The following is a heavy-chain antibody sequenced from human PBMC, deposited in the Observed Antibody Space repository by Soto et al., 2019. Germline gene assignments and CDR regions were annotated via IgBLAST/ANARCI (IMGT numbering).Heavy chain of an antibody. J-gene: IGHJ4*02. Sequence: GGSLRLSCAASGFTFSSYAMSWVRQAPGKGLEWVSAISGSGGSTYYADSVKGRFTISRDNSKNTLYLQMNSLRAEDTAVYYCAKAPQEISDYVLDYYFDYWGQGTLVSVSS. CDR2: ISGSGGST. CDR3: AKAPQEISDYVLDYYFDY. D-gene: IGHD4-17*01. CDR1: GFTFSSYA. V-gene: IGHV3-23*01.